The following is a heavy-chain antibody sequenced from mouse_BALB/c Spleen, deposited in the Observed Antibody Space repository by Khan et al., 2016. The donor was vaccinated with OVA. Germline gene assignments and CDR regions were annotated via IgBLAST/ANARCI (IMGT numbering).Heavy chain of an antibody. D-gene: IGHD2-1*01. V-gene: IGHV1S132*01. CDR1: GYTFTSYW. CDR2: IFPGTGTT. CDR3: ARGDFGNYEFLY. J-gene: IGHJ3*01. Sequence: QVQLQQPGAELVKPGASVKLSCKTSGYTFTSYWIQWVKQRPGQGLGWIGQIFPGTGTTYYNENFKGKATLTVDTSSSTAYMQHSSLTVEASSGQVCARGDFGNYEFLYWGRWTLVTVSP.